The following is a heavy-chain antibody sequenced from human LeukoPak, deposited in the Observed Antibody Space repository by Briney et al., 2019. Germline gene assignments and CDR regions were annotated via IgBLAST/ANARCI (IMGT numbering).Heavy chain of an antibody. CDR1: GFTFSSYA. Sequence: GGSLRLSCAASGFTFSSYAMSWVRQTPGKGLEWVANIKQDGSEKYYVDSVKGRFTISRDDAKNSLYLQMNSLRAEDTAVYYCASYPRYSSGWYKDYWGQGTLVTVSS. CDR2: IKQDGSEK. CDR3: ASYPRYSSGWYKDY. D-gene: IGHD6-19*01. V-gene: IGHV3-7*01. J-gene: IGHJ4*02.